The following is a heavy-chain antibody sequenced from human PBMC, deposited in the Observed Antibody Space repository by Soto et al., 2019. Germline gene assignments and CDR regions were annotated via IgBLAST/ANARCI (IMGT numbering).Heavy chain of an antibody. J-gene: IGHJ6*02. D-gene: IGHD1-26*01. CDR2: IWYDGSNK. CDR1: GFTFSSYG. V-gene: IGHV3-33*01. CDR3: AREREPPVDYYYYYGMDV. Sequence: QVQLVESGGGVVQPGRSLRLSCAASGFTFSSYGMHWVRQAPGKGLEWVAVIWYDGSNKYYADSVKGRFTISRDNSKNTLYLQMNNLRAEDTAVYYCAREREPPVDYYYYYGMDVWGQGTTVTVSS.